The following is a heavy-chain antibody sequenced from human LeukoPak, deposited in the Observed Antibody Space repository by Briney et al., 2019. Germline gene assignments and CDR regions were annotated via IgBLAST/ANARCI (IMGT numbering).Heavy chain of an antibody. Sequence: SVKVSCKASGFTFTSSAMQWVRQARGQRLEWIGWIVVGSGNTNYAQKFQERVTITRDMSTSTAYMELSSLRSEDTAVYYCAADGSGYSYGYDYWGQGTLVTVSS. CDR2: IVVGSGNT. CDR1: GFTFTSSA. J-gene: IGHJ4*02. CDR3: AADGSGYSYGYDY. D-gene: IGHD5-18*01. V-gene: IGHV1-58*02.